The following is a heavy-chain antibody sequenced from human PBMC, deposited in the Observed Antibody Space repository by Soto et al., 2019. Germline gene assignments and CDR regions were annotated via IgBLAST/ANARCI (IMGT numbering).Heavy chain of an antibody. CDR3: ARDPVTAAGYFDY. CDR2: TYYRSKWYY. V-gene: IGHV6-1*01. J-gene: IGHJ4*02. Sequence: SQTLSLTCAISGDSVSSNSATWNLIRQSPSRGLEWLGRTYYRSKWYYDYAVSVKSRITINPDTSKNQFSLQLNSVTPEDTAVYYCARDPVTAAGYFDYWGPRTPVTVS. D-gene: IGHD6-13*01. CDR1: GDSVSSNSAT.